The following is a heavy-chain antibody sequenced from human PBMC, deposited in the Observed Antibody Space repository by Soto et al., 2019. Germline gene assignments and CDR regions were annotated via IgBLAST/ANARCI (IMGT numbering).Heavy chain of an antibody. V-gene: IGHV3-53*01. J-gene: IGHJ2*01. CDR2: IYSGGST. Sequence: EVQLVESGGGLIQPGGSLRLSCVASGFTVSSNYMSWVRQAPGKGLEWVSIIYSGGSTYYADSVKGRFTISRDNSKNTLYLQMSSLRAEDTAMYYCARDWYFDVWGRGTLVTVSS. CDR3: ARDWYFDV. CDR1: GFTVSSNY.